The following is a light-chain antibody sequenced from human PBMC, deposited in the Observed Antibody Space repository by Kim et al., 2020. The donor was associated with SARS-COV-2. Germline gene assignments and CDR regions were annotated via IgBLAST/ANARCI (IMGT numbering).Light chain of an antibody. V-gene: IGKV1-12*01. J-gene: IGKJ5*01. CDR2: AAS. Sequence: ASVGDRVTITCRASQDISSGLAWYQQKPGKAPNLLIYAASNLQSGVPSRFSGSGSGTDFTLIISSLQPEDFATYYCQQANSFPITFGQGTRLEIK. CDR3: QQANSFPIT. CDR1: QDISSG.